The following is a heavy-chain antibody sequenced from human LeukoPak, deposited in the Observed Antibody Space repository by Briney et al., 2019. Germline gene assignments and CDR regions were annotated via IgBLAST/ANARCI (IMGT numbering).Heavy chain of an antibody. CDR3: ARGVAVAGAYYYMDV. J-gene: IGHJ6*03. D-gene: IGHD6-19*01. V-gene: IGHV3-21*01. CDR1: GFTFSSYS. Sequence: TAGGSLRLSCAASGFTFSSYSMNWVRQAPGKGLEWVSSISSSSSYIYYADSVKGRFTISRDNAKNSLYLQMNSLRAEDTALYYCARGVAVAGAYYYMDVWGKGTTVTGSS. CDR2: ISSSSSYI.